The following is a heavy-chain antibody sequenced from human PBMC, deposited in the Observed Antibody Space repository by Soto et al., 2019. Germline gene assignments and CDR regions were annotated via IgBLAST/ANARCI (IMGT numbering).Heavy chain of an antibody. Sequence: SQTLSLTCAISGDSVSSNSAAWNWIRQSPSRGLEWLGRTYYRSKWYNDYAVSVKSRITINPDTSKNQFSLQLNSVTPEDTAVYYCASGHEVVAATDPAAGWFDPWGQGTLVTVSS. CDR3: ASGHEVVAATDPAAGWFDP. CDR1: GDSVSSNSAA. J-gene: IGHJ5*02. D-gene: IGHD2-15*01. V-gene: IGHV6-1*01. CDR2: TYYRSKWYN.